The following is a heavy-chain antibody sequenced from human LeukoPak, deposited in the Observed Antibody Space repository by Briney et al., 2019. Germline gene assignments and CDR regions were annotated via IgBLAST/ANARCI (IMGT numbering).Heavy chain of an antibody. CDR2: ISGSGGST. D-gene: IGHD1-26*01. Sequence: GGSLRLSCATSGFTFSSYGMSWVRQAPGKGLEWVSAISGSGGSTYYADSVKGRFTISRDNSKNTLYLQMNSLRAEDTAVYYCAKVVGATTVYYMDVWGKGTTVTISS. CDR3: AKVVGATTVYYMDV. CDR1: GFTFSSYG. V-gene: IGHV3-23*01. J-gene: IGHJ6*03.